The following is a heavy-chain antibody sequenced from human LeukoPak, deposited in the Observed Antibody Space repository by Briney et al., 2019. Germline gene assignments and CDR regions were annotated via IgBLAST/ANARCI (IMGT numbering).Heavy chain of an antibody. D-gene: IGHD3-22*01. CDR2: IYYSGST. V-gene: IGHV4-59*01. CDR1: GGSISSYY. CDR3: ARVVYSSGYSYYFDY. J-gene: IGHJ4*02. Sequence: SETLSLTCTVSGGSISSYYWSWIRQPPGKGLEWIGYIYYSGSTNYNPSLKSRVTISVDPSKNQFSLKLSSVTAADTAVYYCARVVYSSGYSYYFDYWGQGTLVTVSS.